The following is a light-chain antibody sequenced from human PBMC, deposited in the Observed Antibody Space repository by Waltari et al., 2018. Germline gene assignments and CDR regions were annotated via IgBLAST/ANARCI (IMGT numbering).Light chain of an antibody. CDR1: NIGGKT. Sequence: SYELTQPLSVSVAPGQTASITCGGDNIGGKTVHWYQHKPGQAPVLVIYRDSHRPSGIPERVSGSNSENTATLTISRVQAGDEADLYCQVWDSTTDVIFGGGTKLTVL. CDR3: QVWDSTTDVI. J-gene: IGLJ2*01. V-gene: IGLV3-9*01. CDR2: RDS.